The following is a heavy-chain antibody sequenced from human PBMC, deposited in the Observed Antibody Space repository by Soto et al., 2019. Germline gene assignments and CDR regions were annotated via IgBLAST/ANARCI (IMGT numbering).Heavy chain of an antibody. CDR2: ISYSGST. Sequence: PSYRLSQTYTTSSSPISARLYNRIWNPHHPGSCLEWIGYISYSGSTYYNPSLKSRVTISVDTSKNQFSLRLTSVTAADTAVYYCARRHSATWLFDYWGLGTLVTVSS. CDR1: SSPISARLYN. V-gene: IGHV4-31*03. J-gene: IGHJ4*02. CDR3: ARRHSATWLFDY. D-gene: IGHD3-9*01.